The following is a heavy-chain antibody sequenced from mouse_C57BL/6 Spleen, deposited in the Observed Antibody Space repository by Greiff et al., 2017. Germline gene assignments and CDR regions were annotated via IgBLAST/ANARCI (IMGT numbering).Heavy chain of an antibody. D-gene: IGHD3-2*02. CDR1: GFSLTSYG. V-gene: IGHV2-5*01. J-gene: IGHJ4*01. CDR3: ARTAQVYYAMDY. Sequence: VQLQQSGPGLVQPSQSLSITCTVSGFSLTSYGVHWVRQSPGKGLEWLGVIWRGGSTDYNAAFMSRLSITKDNSKSQVFFKMNSLQADDSAIYYCARTAQVYYAMDYWGQGTSVTVSS. CDR2: IWRGGST.